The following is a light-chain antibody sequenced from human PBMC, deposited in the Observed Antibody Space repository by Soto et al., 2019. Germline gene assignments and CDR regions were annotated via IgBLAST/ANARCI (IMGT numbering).Light chain of an antibody. CDR1: QSISTH. J-gene: IGKJ5*01. V-gene: IGKV1-39*01. Sequence: DIQMTQSPSSLSASVGESLTITCRASQSISTHLNWYQQKPGKAPKLLIYDAYALQSGVPSRFSGRRSGTEYTLAITNGQPEDFAIYYCQQSFNTPFTFGQGTRVE. CDR2: DAY. CDR3: QQSFNTPFT.